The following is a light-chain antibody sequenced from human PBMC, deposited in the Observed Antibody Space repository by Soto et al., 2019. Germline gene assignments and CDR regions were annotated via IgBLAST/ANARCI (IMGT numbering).Light chain of an antibody. CDR2: DAS. CDR3: QHRIYWPLT. V-gene: IGKV3-11*01. CDR1: QSVDNH. Sequence: EIVLTQSPATLSLSPGKRATLSCRASQSVDNHLAWYQQKPGQAPRLLIYDASNRATDIPARFSGSGSGTYFTLTISSLEPEDFVVYYCQHRIYWPLTFGQGTKVECK. J-gene: IGKJ1*01.